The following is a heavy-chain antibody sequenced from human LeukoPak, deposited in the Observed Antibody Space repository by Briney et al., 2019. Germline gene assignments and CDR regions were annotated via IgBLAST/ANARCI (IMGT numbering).Heavy chain of an antibody. CDR1: GFTFRSYR. CDR3: ARAGYCSSTSCYSSVY. CDR2: INTDGSTT. J-gene: IGHJ4*02. V-gene: IGHV3-74*03. D-gene: IGHD2-2*01. Sequence: GSLRISCAASGFTFRSYRMPLGRPTPGEGVLGGSPINTDGSTTTYADSVKGRFTISRDNAKNSLYLQMNSLRAEDTAVYYCARAGYCSSTSCYSSVYWGQGTLVTVSS.